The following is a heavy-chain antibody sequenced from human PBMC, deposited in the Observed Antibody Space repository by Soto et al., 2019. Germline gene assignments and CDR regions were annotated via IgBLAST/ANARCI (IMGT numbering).Heavy chain of an antibody. D-gene: IGHD3-16*01. Sequence: QVQLVQSGGEVKKPGASVKVSCKASGYTFTSYGFSWVRQAPGQGLEWMGWINGYTGNTHYAQKLQGRVTMTIDTSTSTAYKELWTLIPDDTAVYYCARAWVSGKGGMDVWGQGTTVTVSS. CDR2: INGYTGNT. J-gene: IGHJ6*02. V-gene: IGHV1-18*01. CDR1: GYTFTSYG. CDR3: ARAWVSGKGGMDV.